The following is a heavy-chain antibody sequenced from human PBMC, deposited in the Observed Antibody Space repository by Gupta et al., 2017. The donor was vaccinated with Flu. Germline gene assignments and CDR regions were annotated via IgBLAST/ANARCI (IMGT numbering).Heavy chain of an antibody. CDR2: FYAGAIT. J-gene: IGHJ4*02. V-gene: IGHV3-53*02. CDR3: ARGPWSYYFYY. D-gene: IGHD3-10*01. Sequence: EVQLVETGGGLIQPGGSLRLSCASSGFSVSDSYMNWVRQAPGKGLEWVSAFYAGAITFYADSLKGRFTISRDSSRNTVSLQMNSLRAADTALYCCARGPWSYYFYYWGQGARVTVSS. CDR1: GFSVSDSY.